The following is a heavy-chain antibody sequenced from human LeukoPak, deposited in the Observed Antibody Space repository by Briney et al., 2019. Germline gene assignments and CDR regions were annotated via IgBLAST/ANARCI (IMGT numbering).Heavy chain of an antibody. Sequence: ASVKVSCKASGYTFTGYYMHWVRQAPGQGLKWMGWINPNSGGTNYAQKFQGRVTMTRDTSISIAYMELSRLKSDDTAVYYCARDRYYSSSSLDYWGQGTLVTVSS. CDR3: ARDRYYSSSSLDY. J-gene: IGHJ4*02. D-gene: IGHD6-6*01. CDR1: GYTFTGYY. CDR2: INPNSGGT. V-gene: IGHV1-2*02.